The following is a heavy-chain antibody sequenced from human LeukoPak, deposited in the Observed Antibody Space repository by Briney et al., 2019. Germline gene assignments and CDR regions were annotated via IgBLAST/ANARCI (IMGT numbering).Heavy chain of an antibody. V-gene: IGHV3-23*01. CDR1: GFTFSSYA. Sequence: PGGSLRLSCAASGFTFSSYAMSWGRQAPGKGLELVSAFTGSSGRTYYADPAEGRFTTSRENSKNTLSLQMNSLRAEDTAVYYCAKRGHYDSSNSYAPFDHWGQGTLVTVSS. CDR3: AKRGHYDSSNSYAPFDH. CDR2: FTGSSGRT. J-gene: IGHJ4*02. D-gene: IGHD3-22*01.